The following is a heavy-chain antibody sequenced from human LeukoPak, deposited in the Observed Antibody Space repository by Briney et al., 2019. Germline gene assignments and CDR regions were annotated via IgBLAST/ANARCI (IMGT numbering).Heavy chain of an antibody. D-gene: IGHD6-13*01. V-gene: IGHV3-23*01. CDR2: ISGSGGST. CDR1: GFTFSSYG. J-gene: IGHJ5*02. CDR3: AKSGSSSWDPNWFDP. Sequence: GGSLRLSCAASGFTFSSYGMHWVRQAPGKGLEWVSAISGSGGSTYYADSVKGRFTISRDNSKNTLYLQMNSLRAEDTAVYYCAKSGSSSWDPNWFDPWGQGTLVTVSS.